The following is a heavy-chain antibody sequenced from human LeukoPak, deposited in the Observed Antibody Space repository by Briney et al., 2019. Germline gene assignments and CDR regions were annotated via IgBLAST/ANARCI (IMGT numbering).Heavy chain of an antibody. CDR1: GFTFDDYG. J-gene: IGHJ4*02. V-gene: IGHV3-20*04. CDR2: INWNGGST. CDR3: ARDTYYYGSGSSVDY. D-gene: IGHD3-10*01. Sequence: GGSLRLSCAASGFTFDDYGMSWVRQAPGKGLEWVSGINWNGGSTGYADSVKGRFTISRDNAKNSLYLQMNGLRAEDTALYYCARDTYYYGSGSSVDYWGQGTLVTVSS.